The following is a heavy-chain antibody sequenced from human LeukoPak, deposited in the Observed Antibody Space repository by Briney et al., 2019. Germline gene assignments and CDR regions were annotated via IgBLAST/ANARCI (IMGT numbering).Heavy chain of an antibody. J-gene: IGHJ4*02. V-gene: IGHV5-51*01. CDR1: GYSFTSYW. CDR2: IYPGDSDT. D-gene: IGHD3-3*01. Sequence: GESLKISCKGSGYSFTSYWIGWVRQMPGKGLEWMGIIYPGDSDTRYSPSFQGQVTISADKSLSTAYLQWSSLKASDTAMYYCARLSTYYDFWSGSLYFDYWGQGTLVTVSS. CDR3: ARLSTYYDFWSGSLYFDY.